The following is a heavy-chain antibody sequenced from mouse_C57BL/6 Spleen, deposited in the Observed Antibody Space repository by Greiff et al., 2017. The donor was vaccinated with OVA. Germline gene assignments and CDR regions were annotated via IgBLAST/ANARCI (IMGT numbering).Heavy chain of an antibody. V-gene: IGHV5-4*01. CDR2: ISDGGSYT. CDR3: ARGEGAMDY. CDR1: GFTFSSYA. J-gene: IGHJ4*01. Sequence: DVQLVASWGGLVKPGGSLKLSCAASGFTFSSYAMSWVRQTPEKRLEWVATISDGGSYTYYPDNVKGRFTISRDNAKNNLYLQMSHLKSEDTAMYYCARGEGAMDYWGQGTSVTVSS.